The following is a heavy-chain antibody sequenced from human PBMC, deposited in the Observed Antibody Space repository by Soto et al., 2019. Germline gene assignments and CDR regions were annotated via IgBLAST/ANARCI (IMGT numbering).Heavy chain of an antibody. CDR2: IWYDGSNK. D-gene: IGHD3-10*01. V-gene: IGHV3-33*01. J-gene: IGHJ6*01. CDR3: ARSTNYYGSGSRKRDYGMDV. CDR1: GFTFSSYG. Sequence: ESVGGVVQPGRSLRLSCAASGFTFSSYGMHWVRQAPGKGLEWVAVIWYDGSNKYYADSVKGRFTISRDNSKNTLYLQMNSLRAEDTAVYYCARSTNYYGSGSRKRDYGMDVW.